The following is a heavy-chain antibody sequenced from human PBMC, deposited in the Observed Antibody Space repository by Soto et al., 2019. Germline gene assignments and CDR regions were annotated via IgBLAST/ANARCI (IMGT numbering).Heavy chain of an antibody. V-gene: IGHV3-30*18. J-gene: IGHJ3*02. D-gene: IGHD3-16*02. CDR1: GFTFSSYG. Sequence: GGSLRLSCAASGFTFSSYGMHWVRQAPGKGLEWVAVISYDGSNKYYADSVKGRFTISRDNSKNTLYLQMNSLRAEDTAVYYCAKLPVWGSYRHNVQAFDMWGEGTMVTV. CDR2: ISYDGSNK. CDR3: AKLPVWGSYRHNVQAFDM.